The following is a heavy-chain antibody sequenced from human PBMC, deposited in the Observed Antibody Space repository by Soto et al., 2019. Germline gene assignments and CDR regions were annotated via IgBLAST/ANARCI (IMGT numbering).Heavy chain of an antibody. V-gene: IGHV1-18*04. Sequence: ASVKISCKASGNTFTDFYMHWVRQAPGQPLEWMGWISGDNINSKYSQKFQGRPTMTTDTSTATASMELRSLTSDDTAVYYCGREGQQLAQEKYYQFNGMDVWGQGTTVTVSS. CDR1: GNTFTDFY. D-gene: IGHD6-13*01. J-gene: IGHJ6*02. CDR2: ISGDNINS. CDR3: GREGQQLAQEKYYQFNGMDV.